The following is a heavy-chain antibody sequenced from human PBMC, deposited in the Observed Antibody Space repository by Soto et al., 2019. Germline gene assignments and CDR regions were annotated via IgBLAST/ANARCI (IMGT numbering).Heavy chain of an antibody. V-gene: IGHV4-30-4*01. D-gene: IGHD3-10*01. CDR1: GGPIKTGDYY. CDR2: VFYSGAA. CDR3: ARAGFSYGHLLF. J-gene: IGHJ4*02. Sequence: SETLSLTCNVSGGPIKTGDYYWNWIRQPPGKGLEWIGYVFYSGAANYSPSLKSRAAISMDTSKNQFSLSLTSVTAADTAVYYCARAGFSYGHLLFWGQGIRVTVSS.